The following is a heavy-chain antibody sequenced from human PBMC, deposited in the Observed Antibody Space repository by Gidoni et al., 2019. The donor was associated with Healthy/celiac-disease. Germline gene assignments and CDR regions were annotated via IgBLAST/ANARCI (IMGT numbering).Heavy chain of an antibody. CDR2: SSSSGSYI. CDR3: ARLIAAARLDP. CDR1: GFTFSSYS. V-gene: IGHV3-21*01. D-gene: IGHD6-13*01. Sequence: EVQLVESGGGLVTPGGSLRLSCAAPGFTFSSYSMNWVRQAPGKGLEWVSSSSSSGSYIYYADSVKGRFTVSRDNAKNSLYLQMNSLRAEDTAVYYCARLIAAARLDPWGQGTLVTVSS. J-gene: IGHJ5*02.